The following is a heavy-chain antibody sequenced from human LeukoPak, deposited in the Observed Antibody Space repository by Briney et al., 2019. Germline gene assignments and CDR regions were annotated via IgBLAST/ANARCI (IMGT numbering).Heavy chain of an antibody. Sequence: SETLSLTCTVSGGSITSNNYYWGWIRQPPGKGLEWIGSIYYSGSTYYNPSLKSRLTISVDTSKNQFSLKLSSVTAADTAVYYCARSPNSGYDPFDYWGQGTLVTVSS. CDR1: GGSITSNNYY. CDR2: IYYSGST. CDR3: ARSPNSGYDPFDY. D-gene: IGHD5-12*01. J-gene: IGHJ4*02. V-gene: IGHV4-39*01.